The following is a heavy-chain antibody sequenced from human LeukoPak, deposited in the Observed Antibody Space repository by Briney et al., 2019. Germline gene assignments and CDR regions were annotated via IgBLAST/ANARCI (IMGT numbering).Heavy chain of an antibody. CDR2: ISAYNGNT. CDR3: ARGTRYCSGGSCYFGTYYFDY. Sequence: ASVKVSCKASGYTFTSYGISWVRQAPGQGLEWMGWISAYNGNTNYAQKLQGRVTMTTDTSTSTAYMELRSLRSDDTAVYCCARGTRYCSGGSCYFGTYYFDYWGQGTLVTVSS. V-gene: IGHV1-18*01. J-gene: IGHJ4*02. CDR1: GYTFTSYG. D-gene: IGHD2-15*01.